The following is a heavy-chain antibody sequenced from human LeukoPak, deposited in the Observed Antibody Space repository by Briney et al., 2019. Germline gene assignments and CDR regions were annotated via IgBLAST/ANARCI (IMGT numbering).Heavy chain of an antibody. CDR2: INTNTGNP. V-gene: IGHV7-4-1*02. D-gene: IGHD6-19*01. Sequence: APVKVSCKASGYTFTSYAMNWVRQAPGQGLEWMGWINTNTGNPTYAQGFTGRFVFSLDTSVSTAYLQISSLKAEDTAVYYCARLRAPGQWLVKGGAFDIWGQGTMVTVSS. CDR3: ARLRAPGQWLVKGGAFDI. CDR1: GYTFTSYA. J-gene: IGHJ3*02.